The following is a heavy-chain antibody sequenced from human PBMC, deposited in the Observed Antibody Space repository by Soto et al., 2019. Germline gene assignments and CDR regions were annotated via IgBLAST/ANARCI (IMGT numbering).Heavy chain of an antibody. J-gene: IGHJ4*02. D-gene: IGHD7-27*01. Sequence: PSETLSLTCTVSGGSFTGHFWSWVRQPPGKGLEWIGEVSHSGNTKYYPSLRSRVTLSVDSSKNQISLALTSVTAADTAVYYCARAKCESTGWHHLDSWRQGTRIIVSS. CDR2: VSHSGNT. CDR3: ARAKCESTGWHHLDS. CDR1: GGSFTGHF. V-gene: IGHV4-34*01.